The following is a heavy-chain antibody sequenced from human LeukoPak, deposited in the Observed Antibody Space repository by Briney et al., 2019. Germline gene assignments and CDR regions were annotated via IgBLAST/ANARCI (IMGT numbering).Heavy chain of an antibody. J-gene: IGHJ4*02. CDR2: INHSGST. CDR3: ATIRVGATGIDY. CDR1: GGSFSGYY. D-gene: IGHD1-26*01. Sequence: SETLSLTCAVYGGSFSGYYWSWIRQPPGKGLEWIGEINHSGSTNYNPSLKSRVTISVDTSKNQFSLKLSSVTAADTAVYYCATIRVGATGIDYWGQGTLVTVSS. V-gene: IGHV4-34*01.